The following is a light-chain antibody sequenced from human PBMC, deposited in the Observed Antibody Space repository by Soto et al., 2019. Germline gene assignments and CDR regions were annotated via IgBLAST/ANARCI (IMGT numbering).Light chain of an antibody. CDR3: QHYNSWPIT. V-gene: IGKV3-15*01. Sequence: IVMTQSPATLSLSPGERATLSCRASQSVSNSVAWYQQKPGQAPRLLIYGASTRATDIPARFSGSGSGTKFTLTISSLQSADFAVYYCQHYNSWPITLGRGTRLEIK. CDR1: QSVSNS. J-gene: IGKJ5*01. CDR2: GAS.